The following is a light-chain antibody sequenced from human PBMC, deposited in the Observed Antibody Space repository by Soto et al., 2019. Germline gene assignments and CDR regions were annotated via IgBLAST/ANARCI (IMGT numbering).Light chain of an antibody. CDR3: QQYGSSSFT. Sequence: EIVLTQSPGTLSLSPGERATLSFRASQSIIRTNLAWYQQKPGQAPRLVIYGASSRATGIPDRFSGSGSGTDFTLTISRLEPEDFAVYYCQQYGSSSFTFGQGTKLETK. CDR1: QSIIRTN. J-gene: IGKJ2*01. CDR2: GAS. V-gene: IGKV3-20*01.